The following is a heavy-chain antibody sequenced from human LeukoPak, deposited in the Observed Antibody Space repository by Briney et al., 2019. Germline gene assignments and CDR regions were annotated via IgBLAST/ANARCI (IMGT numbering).Heavy chain of an antibody. CDR1: GGSISSYY. D-gene: IGHD3-22*01. CDR3: ARNYDSSGYYQYNWFDP. CDR2: IYYSGST. Sequence: SETLSLTCTVPGGSISSYYWSWIRQPPGKGLEWIGYIYYSGSTNYNPSLKSRVTISVDTSKNQFSLKLSSVTAAGTAVYYCARNYDSSGYYQYNWFDPWGQGTLVTVSS. J-gene: IGHJ5*02. V-gene: IGHV4-59*01.